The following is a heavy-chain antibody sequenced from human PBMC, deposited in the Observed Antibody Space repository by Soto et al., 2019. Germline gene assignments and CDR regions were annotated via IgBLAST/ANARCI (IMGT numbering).Heavy chain of an antibody. CDR3: ARDSRDKDSSGWYQGGWFDP. Sequence: EVQLVESGGGLVKPGGSLRLSCAASGFTFSSYSMNWVRQAPGKGLEWVSSISSSSSYIYYADSVKGRFTISRDNAKNSLYLQMNSLRAEDTAVYYCARDSRDKDSSGWYQGGWFDPWGQGTLVTVSS. J-gene: IGHJ5*02. CDR2: ISSSSSYI. CDR1: GFTFSSYS. D-gene: IGHD6-19*01. V-gene: IGHV3-21*01.